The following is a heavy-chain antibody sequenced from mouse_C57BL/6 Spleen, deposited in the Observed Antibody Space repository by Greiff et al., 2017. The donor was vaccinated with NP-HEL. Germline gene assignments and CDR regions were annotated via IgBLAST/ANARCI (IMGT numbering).Heavy chain of an antibody. D-gene: IGHD2-2*01. CDR3: ARHAGYDYAMDY. J-gene: IGHJ4*01. CDR1: GFTFSDYY. Sequence: EVMLVESGGGLVQPGGSLKLSCAASGFTFSDYYMYWVRQTPEKRLEWVAYISNGGGSTYYPDTVKGRFTISRDNAKNTLYLQMSRLKSEDTAMYYCARHAGYDYAMDYWGQGTSVTVSS. CDR2: ISNGGGST. V-gene: IGHV5-12*01.